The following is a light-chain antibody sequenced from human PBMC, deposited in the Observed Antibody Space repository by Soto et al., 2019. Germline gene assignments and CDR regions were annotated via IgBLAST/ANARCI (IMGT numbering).Light chain of an antibody. CDR1: QSISTY. CDR3: QQSFTTPQT. J-gene: IGKJ2*01. CDR2: AAS. Sequence: DIQMTQFPSSLPASVGDRVTITCRASQSISTYLNWYQQKPGKAPKLLIYAASSLQSGVPSTFSGSGSGTDFSLTISSLQPEDFATYYCQQSFTTPQTFGQGTKLEIK. V-gene: IGKV1-39*01.